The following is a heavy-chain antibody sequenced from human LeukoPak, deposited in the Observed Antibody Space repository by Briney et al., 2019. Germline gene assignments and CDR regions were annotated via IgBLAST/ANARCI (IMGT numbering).Heavy chain of an antibody. D-gene: IGHD6-13*01. Sequence: SETLSLTCTVSGGSISSGSYYWSWIRQPPGKGLEWIGYIYYSGSTNYNPPLKSRVTISVDTSKNQFSLKLSSVTAADTAVYYCATYGVYSSSSHHRHDYWGQGTLVTVSS. CDR1: GGSISSGSYY. CDR2: IYYSGST. V-gene: IGHV4-61*01. CDR3: ATYGVYSSSSHHRHDY. J-gene: IGHJ4*02.